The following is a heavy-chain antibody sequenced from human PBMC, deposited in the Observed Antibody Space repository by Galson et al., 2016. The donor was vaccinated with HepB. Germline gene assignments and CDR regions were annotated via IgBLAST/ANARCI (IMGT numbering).Heavy chain of an antibody. V-gene: IGHV1-69*13. D-gene: IGHD3-22*01. Sequence: SVKVSCKASGGTFNIYAFSWVRQAPGQGLEWMGGINPIFGTANYAQKFQGRVTITADESTRTVHMELSRLRSDDTAVYFCAREAGDDTGYYSPLDHWGQGTLVTVSS. CDR1: GGTFNIYA. CDR3: AREAGDDTGYYSPLDH. J-gene: IGHJ5*02. CDR2: INPIFGTA.